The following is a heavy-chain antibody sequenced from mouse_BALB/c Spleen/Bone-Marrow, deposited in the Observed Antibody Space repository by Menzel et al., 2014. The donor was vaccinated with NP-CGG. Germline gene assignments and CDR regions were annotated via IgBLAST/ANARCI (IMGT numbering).Heavy chain of an antibody. Sequence: EVKVVESGAELVKPGASVKLSCTASGFNIKDTYMHWVKQRPEQGLEWIGRIDPANGNTKYDPKFQGKATITADTSSNTAYLQLSSLTSEDTAVYYCALYRYDGPGSAYWGQGTLVTVSA. CDR3: ALYRYDGPGSAY. J-gene: IGHJ3*01. CDR1: GFNIKDTY. V-gene: IGHV14-3*02. CDR2: IDPANGNT. D-gene: IGHD2-14*01.